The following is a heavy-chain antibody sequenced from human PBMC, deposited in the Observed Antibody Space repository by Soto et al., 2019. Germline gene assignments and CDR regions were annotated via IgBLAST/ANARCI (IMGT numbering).Heavy chain of an antibody. CDR3: AKPPGIYDILTGYYNRYYFDY. CDR2: ISGSGGST. Sequence: GGSLRLSCAASGFTFSSYAMSWVRQAPGKGLEWVSAISGSGGSTYYADSVKGRFTISRDNSKNTLYLQMNSLRAEDTAVYYCAKPPGIYDILTGYYNRYYFDYWGQGILVTVS. V-gene: IGHV3-23*01. D-gene: IGHD3-9*01. CDR1: GFTFSSYA. J-gene: IGHJ4*02.